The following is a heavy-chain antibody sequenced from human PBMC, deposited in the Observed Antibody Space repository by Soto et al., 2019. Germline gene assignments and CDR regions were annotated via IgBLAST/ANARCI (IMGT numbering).Heavy chain of an antibody. D-gene: IGHD3-10*01. CDR3: AKELLWFGEPTDY. Sequence: HTGGSLRLSCAASGFTFSSYAMSWVRQAPGKGLEWVSAISGSGGSTYYADSVKGRFTISRDNSKNTLYLQMNSLRAEDTAVYYCAKELLWFGEPTDYWGQGTLVTVSS. CDR2: ISGSGGST. V-gene: IGHV3-23*01. J-gene: IGHJ4*02. CDR1: GFTFSSYA.